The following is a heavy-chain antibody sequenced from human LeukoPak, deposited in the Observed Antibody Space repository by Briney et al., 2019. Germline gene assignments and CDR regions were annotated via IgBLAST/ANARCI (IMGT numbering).Heavy chain of an antibody. Sequence: GASVKVSCKASGYTFTSYYMHWVRQAPGQGLEWMGIINPSGGSTSYAQKFQGRVTMTRDTSTSTVYMELSSLRSEDTAVYYCARARAEIVLLWFGEDVWFDPWGQGTLVTVSS. CDR3: ARARAEIVLLWFGEDVWFDP. J-gene: IGHJ5*02. CDR1: GYTFTSYY. CDR2: INPSGGST. V-gene: IGHV1-46*01. D-gene: IGHD3-10*01.